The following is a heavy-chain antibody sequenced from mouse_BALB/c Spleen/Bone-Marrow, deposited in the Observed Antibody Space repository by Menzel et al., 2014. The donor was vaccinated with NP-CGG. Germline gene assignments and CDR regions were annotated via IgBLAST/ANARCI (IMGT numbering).Heavy chain of an antibody. D-gene: IGHD4-1*01. CDR3: ARPLTGAYFEN. Sequence: EVQVVESGGGLVKPGGSLKLSCAASGFAFSSYDMPWVRQTPEKRLEWVATISSGGSYTYYPDSVKGRFTISRDNARNTLYLQMSSLRSEDTALYYCARPLTGAYFENWGQGTTLTVSS. V-gene: IGHV5-9*02. CDR1: GFAFSSYD. CDR2: ISSGGSYT. J-gene: IGHJ2*01.